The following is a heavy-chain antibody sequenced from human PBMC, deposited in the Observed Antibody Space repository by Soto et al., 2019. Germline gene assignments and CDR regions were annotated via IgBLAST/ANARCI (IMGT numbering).Heavy chain of an antibody. Sequence: ASVKVSCKASGGTFSSYAISWVRQAPGQGLEWMGGIIPIFGTANYAQKFQGRVTITADESTSTAYMELSSLRSEDTAVYYCASAKYYYDSRGYYYDYWGQGTLVTVSS. V-gene: IGHV1-69*13. D-gene: IGHD3-22*01. J-gene: IGHJ4*02. CDR1: GGTFSSYA. CDR2: IIPIFGTA. CDR3: ASAKYYYDSRGYYYDY.